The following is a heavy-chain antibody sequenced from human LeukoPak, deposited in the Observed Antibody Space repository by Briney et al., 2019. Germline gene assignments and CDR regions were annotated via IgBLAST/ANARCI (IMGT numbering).Heavy chain of an antibody. CDR2: VTGSGGST. CDR1: GFTFSSYA. J-gene: IGHJ4*02. V-gene: IGHV3-23*01. D-gene: IGHD6-13*01. Sequence: GRSLGLSCAVSGFTFSSYAMTWVRQAPGRGLEWVSGVTGSGGSTYYADSVKGRFTISRDNSKNTLYLQMNSLRAEDTAVYYCAKEKGRDSSSWYSDYWGQGTLVTVSS. CDR3: AKEKGRDSSSWYSDY.